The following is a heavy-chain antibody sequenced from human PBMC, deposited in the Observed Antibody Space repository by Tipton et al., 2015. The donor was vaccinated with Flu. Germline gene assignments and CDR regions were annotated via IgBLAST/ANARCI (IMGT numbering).Heavy chain of an antibody. J-gene: IGHJ4*02. CDR1: GFTFSNAW. CDR3: ARFSSSVDY. V-gene: IGHV3-15*01. D-gene: IGHD6-6*01. CDR2: IKSKTDGGTT. Sequence: SLRLSCAASGFTFSNAWMSWVRQAPGKGLEWVGRIKSKTDGGTTDYAAPVKGRFTISRDDSKNTLYLQMNSLRAEDTAVYYCARFSSSVDYWGQGTLVTVSS.